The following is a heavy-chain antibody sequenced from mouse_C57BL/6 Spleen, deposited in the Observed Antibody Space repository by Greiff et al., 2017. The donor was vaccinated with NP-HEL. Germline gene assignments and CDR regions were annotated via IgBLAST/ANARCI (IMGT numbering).Heavy chain of an antibody. Sequence: VQLQQSGTELVKPGASVKLSCKASGYTFTSYWMHWVKQRPGQGLEWIGNINPSNGGTNYNEKFKSKATLTVDKSSSTAYMQLSSLTSEDSAVYYCARGLLRSSYAMDYWGQGTSVTVSS. D-gene: IGHD1-1*01. CDR1: GYTFTSYW. CDR2: INPSNGGT. V-gene: IGHV1-53*01. CDR3: ARGLLRSSYAMDY. J-gene: IGHJ4*01.